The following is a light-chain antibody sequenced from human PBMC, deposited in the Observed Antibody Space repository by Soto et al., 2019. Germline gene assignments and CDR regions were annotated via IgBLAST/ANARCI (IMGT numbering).Light chain of an antibody. J-gene: IGKJ1*01. CDR1: QSIRHY. Sequence: DIQMTQSPPTLSASVGDIVTITCRASQSIRHYLAWYQQMPGKAPKLLIYGASTLQSGVPSRFSGSGSGTEFTLTISSLQPDDFGTYFCQHHNSYSQTFGQGTKVEIK. CDR2: GAS. V-gene: IGKV1-5*01. CDR3: QHHNSYSQT.